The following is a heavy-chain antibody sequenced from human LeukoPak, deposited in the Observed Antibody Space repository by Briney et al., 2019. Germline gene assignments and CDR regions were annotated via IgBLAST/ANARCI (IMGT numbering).Heavy chain of an antibody. Sequence: PGGSLRLSCAASGFTFSSYAMSWVRQAPGEGLEWVSAISGSGGSTYYADSVKGRFTISRDNSKNTLYLQMNSLRAEDTAVYYCAKGTYLAVAGTFDYWGQGTLVTVSS. CDR2: ISGSGGST. V-gene: IGHV3-23*01. CDR3: AKGTYLAVAGTFDY. J-gene: IGHJ4*02. CDR1: GFTFSSYA. D-gene: IGHD6-19*01.